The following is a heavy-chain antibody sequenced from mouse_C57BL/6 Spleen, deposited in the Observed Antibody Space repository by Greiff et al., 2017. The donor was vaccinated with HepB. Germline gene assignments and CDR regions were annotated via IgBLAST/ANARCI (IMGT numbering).Heavy chain of an antibody. D-gene: IGHD1-1*01. CDR2: IYPSDSET. J-gene: IGHJ1*03. Sequence: QVQLQQPGAELVRPGSSVKLSCKASGYTFTSYWMDWVKQRPGQGLEWIGNIYPSDSETHYNQKFKDKATLTVDKSSSTAYMQLSSLTSEDSAVYYCARGSYYGSRYGYFDVWGKGTTVTVSS. CDR3: ARGSYYGSRYGYFDV. CDR1: GYTFTSYW. V-gene: IGHV1-61*01.